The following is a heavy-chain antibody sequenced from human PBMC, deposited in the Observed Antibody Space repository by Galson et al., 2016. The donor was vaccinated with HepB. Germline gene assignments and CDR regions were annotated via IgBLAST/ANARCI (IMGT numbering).Heavy chain of an antibody. V-gene: IGHV3-30*18. CDR1: GFSFSSYG. CDR2: ISYDVSRK. CDR3: AKDTREPRWYFDY. D-gene: IGHD2-15*01. J-gene: IGHJ4*02. Sequence: SLRLSCAASGFSFSSYGMHWVRQAPGKGLEWVAIISYDVSRKYYADSVKGRFTISRDNSKNTLYLQMNSLRTEDTAVYYCAKDTREPRWYFDYWGQGTLVTVSS.